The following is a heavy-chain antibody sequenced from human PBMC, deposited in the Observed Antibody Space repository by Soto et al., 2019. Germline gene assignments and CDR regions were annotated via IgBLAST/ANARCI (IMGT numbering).Heavy chain of an antibody. Sequence: EVQLVESGGGLVQPGGSLRLSSAASGFTFSSYWMHWVRQDPGKGLVWVSSIKTDGTATQYADSVKGRFTVSRDNAKNTLYLQMNSLRAEDTAVYYCAKDLSWGQCDYWGQGTLVTVSS. CDR3: AKDLSWGQCDY. D-gene: IGHD3-16*01. CDR2: IKTDGTAT. J-gene: IGHJ4*02. V-gene: IGHV3-74*03. CDR1: GFTFSSYW.